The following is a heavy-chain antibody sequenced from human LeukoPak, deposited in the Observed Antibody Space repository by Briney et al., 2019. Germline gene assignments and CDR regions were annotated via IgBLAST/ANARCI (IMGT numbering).Heavy chain of an antibody. J-gene: IGHJ5*02. CDR3: ASDGGSYRNWFDP. D-gene: IGHD1-26*01. CDR2: IYTSGST. CDR1: GGSISSGSYY. V-gene: IGHV4-61*02. Sequence: SETLSLTCTVSGGSISSGSYYWSWLRQPAGKGLEWIGRIYTSGSTNYNPSLKSRVTISVDTSKNQFSLKLSSVTAADTAVYYCASDGGSYRNWFDPWGQGTLVTVSS.